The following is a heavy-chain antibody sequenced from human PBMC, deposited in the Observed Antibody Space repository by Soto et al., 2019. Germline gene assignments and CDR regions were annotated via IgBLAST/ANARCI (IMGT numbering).Heavy chain of an antibody. CDR2: IYYSGST. D-gene: IGHD4-17*01. CDR1: GGSISSYY. J-gene: IGHJ6*03. V-gene: IGHV4-59*01. Sequence: SETLSLTCTVSGGSISSYYWSWIRQPPGKGLEWIGYIYYSGSTNYNPSLKSRVTISVDTSKNQFSLKLSSVTAADTAVYYCARSGTVPEYYYMDVWGKWTTVTVSS. CDR3: ARSGTVPEYYYMDV.